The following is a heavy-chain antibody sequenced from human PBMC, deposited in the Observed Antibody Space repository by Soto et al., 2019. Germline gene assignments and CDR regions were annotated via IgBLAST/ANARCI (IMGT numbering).Heavy chain of an antibody. CDR2: IIPIGGIT. CDR1: GGTFSSYT. V-gene: IGHV1-46*03. D-gene: IGHD5-12*01. Sequence: ASVKVSCKASGGTFSSYTISWVRQAPGQGLEWMGKIIPIGGITSYAQKFQGRVTMTRDTSTSTVYMELSSLRSEDTAVYYCARDRGIVATIHFDYWGQGTLVTVSS. CDR3: ARDRGIVATIHFDY. J-gene: IGHJ4*02.